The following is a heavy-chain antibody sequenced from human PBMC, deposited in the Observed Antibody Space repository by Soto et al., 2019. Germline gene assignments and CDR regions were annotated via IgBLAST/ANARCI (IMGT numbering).Heavy chain of an antibody. CDR3: ARRSVTTYHFFDY. D-gene: IGHD4-17*01. V-gene: IGHV3-21*01. CDR2: INKASIYI. Sequence: EVQLVESGGGLVKPGWSLRLSCAASGFTFNTYDMDWVRQAPGKGLEWVSSINKASIYIYYADSVRGRFTISRDNAKNSLYLQMNRLRVEDTAVYYCARRSVTTYHFFDYWGQGTLVTVSS. CDR1: GFTFNTYD. J-gene: IGHJ4*02.